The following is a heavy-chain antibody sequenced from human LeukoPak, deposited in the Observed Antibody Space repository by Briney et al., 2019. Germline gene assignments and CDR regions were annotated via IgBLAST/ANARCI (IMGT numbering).Heavy chain of an antibody. CDR1: GYTFTSYY. J-gene: IGHJ4*02. CDR3: ARTRAVAGKEGESDY. Sequence: ASVKVSCKASGYTFTSYYMHWVRQAPGQGLEWMGIINPSGGSTSYAQKFQGRVTMTRDTSTSTVYMELSSLRSEDTAVYYCARTRAVAGKEGESDYWGQGTLATVSS. V-gene: IGHV1-46*01. CDR2: INPSGGST. D-gene: IGHD6-19*01.